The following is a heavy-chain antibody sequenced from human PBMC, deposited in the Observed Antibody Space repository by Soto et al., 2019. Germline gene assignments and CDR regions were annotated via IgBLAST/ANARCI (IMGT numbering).Heavy chain of an antibody. V-gene: IGHV4-59*01. D-gene: IGHD3-3*01. Sequence: SETLSLTCTVSGGSISSYYWSWIRQPPGKGLEWIGYIYYSGSTNYNPSLKSRVTISVDTSKNQFSLKLSSVTAADTAVYYCAAYDFWSGYYDYWGQGTLVTVSS. CDR2: IYYSGST. J-gene: IGHJ4*02. CDR3: AAYDFWSGYYDY. CDR1: GGSISSYY.